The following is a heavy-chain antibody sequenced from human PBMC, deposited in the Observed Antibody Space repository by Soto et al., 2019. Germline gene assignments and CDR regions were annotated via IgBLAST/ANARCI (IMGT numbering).Heavy chain of an antibody. CDR3: ARGGSLRYCSGGSCHDAFDI. CDR2: INPNSGGT. Sequence: ASVKVSCKASGYTFTGYYMHWVRQAPGQGLEWMGWINPNSGGTNYAQKFQGWVTMTRDTSISTAYMELSRLRSDDTAVYYCARGGSLRYCSGGSCHDAFDIWGQGTMVTVSS. CDR1: GYTFTGYY. J-gene: IGHJ3*02. V-gene: IGHV1-2*04. D-gene: IGHD2-15*01.